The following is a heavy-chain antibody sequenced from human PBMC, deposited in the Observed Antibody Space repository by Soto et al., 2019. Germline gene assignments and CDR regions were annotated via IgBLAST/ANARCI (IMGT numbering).Heavy chain of an antibody. CDR1: GFTFSNYK. J-gene: IGHJ4*02. V-gene: IGHV3-48*03. CDR3: ARDEHGGAYDY. Sequence: GGSLRLSCAASGFTFSNYKMNWVRQAPGKGLEWVSYISSSGNTIHYADSVKGRFTIPRDNAKKSLYLQMNSLRAEDTAVYYCARDEHGGAYDYRGQGTLVTVSS. D-gene: IGHD4-17*01. CDR2: ISSSGNTI.